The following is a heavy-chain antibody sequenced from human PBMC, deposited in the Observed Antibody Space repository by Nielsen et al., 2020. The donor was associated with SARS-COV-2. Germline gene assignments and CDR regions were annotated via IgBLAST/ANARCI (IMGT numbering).Heavy chain of an antibody. D-gene: IGHD6-6*01. CDR2: IIPIFGTA. J-gene: IGHJ6*03. CDR3: ARAGYSSSSYYYYYYYMDV. CDR1: GGTFSSYA. Sequence: SVKVSCKASGGTFSSYAISWVRQAPGQGLEWMGGIIPIFGTANYVQKFQGRVTITADESTSTAYMELSSLRSEDTAVYYCARAGYSSSSYYYYYYYMDVWGKGTTVTVSS. V-gene: IGHV1-69*13.